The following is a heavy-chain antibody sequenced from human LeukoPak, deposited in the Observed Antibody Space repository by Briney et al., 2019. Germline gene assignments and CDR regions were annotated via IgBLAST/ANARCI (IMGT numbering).Heavy chain of an antibody. Sequence: SEPLSLTCTVSGGSMSSDYWQWIRQPPGKGLEWVGYIYNSGNNHYNSSLQSRVTIAIDTSKNQFSLKLASVTAADTAVCYCATRGSWGQGTLVAVSP. J-gene: IGHJ5*02. V-gene: IGHV4-59*08. CDR3: ATRGS. CDR2: IYNSGNN. D-gene: IGHD3-10*01. CDR1: GGSMSSDY.